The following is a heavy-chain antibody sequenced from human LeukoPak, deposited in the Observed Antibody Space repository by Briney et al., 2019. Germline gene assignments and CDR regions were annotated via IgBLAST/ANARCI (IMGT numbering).Heavy chain of an antibody. Sequence: ASVKVSCKASGYTFTSYGISWARQAPGQGLEWMGWISAYNGNTNYAQKLQGRVTMTTDTSTSTAYMELRSLRSDDTAVYYCGRGAYVGYYYYYMDVWGKGTTVTVSS. V-gene: IGHV1-18*01. CDR2: ISAYNGNT. CDR1: GYTFTSYG. CDR3: GRGAYVGYYYYYMDV. D-gene: IGHD2-21*01. J-gene: IGHJ6*03.